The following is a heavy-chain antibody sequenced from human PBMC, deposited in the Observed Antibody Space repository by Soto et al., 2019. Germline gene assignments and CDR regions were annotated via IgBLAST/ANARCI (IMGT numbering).Heavy chain of an antibody. CDR2: ISGSGLTI. J-gene: IGHJ4*02. V-gene: IGHV3-48*03. CDR1: GFIFSDYE. CDR3: ATSVGMATMYYFDY. Sequence: GGSLRLSCAASGFIFSDYEINWVRQAPGKGLEWVSYISGSGLTIYYADSVKGRFTISRDNSKNTLYLQMNSLRAEDTAVYYCATSVGMATMYYFDYWGQGTLVTVSS. D-gene: IGHD5-12*01.